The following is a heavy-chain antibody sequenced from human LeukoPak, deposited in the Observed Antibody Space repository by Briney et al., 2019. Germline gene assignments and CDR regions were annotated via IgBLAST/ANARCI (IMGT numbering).Heavy chain of an antibody. D-gene: IGHD2-2*01. CDR1: GGSISSYY. CDR3: ARVSPGRSSTSCYRPMDV. V-gene: IGHV4-59*01. Sequence: SETLSLTCTVSGGSISSYYWSWIRQPQGKGLEWVGYIYYSGSTNYNPSLKSRVTISVDTSKNQFSLKLSSVTAADTAVYYCARVSPGRSSTSCYRPMDVWGKGTTVTVSS. J-gene: IGHJ6*04. CDR2: IYYSGST.